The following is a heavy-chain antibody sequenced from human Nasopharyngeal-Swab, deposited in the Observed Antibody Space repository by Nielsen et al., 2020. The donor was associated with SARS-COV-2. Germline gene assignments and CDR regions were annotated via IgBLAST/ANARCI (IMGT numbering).Heavy chain of an antibody. Sequence: WIRQPPGKGLEWVGGIKSKTDGGTTDYAAHAKGRFTISRDESKNTLYLQMNSLKTEDTAVYYCTTDEKMTTVVMQPWGDYYYYMDVWGKGTTVTVSS. V-gene: IGHV3-15*01. CDR3: TTDEKMTTVVMQPWGDYYYYMDV. D-gene: IGHD4-23*01. J-gene: IGHJ6*03. CDR2: IKSKTDGGTT.